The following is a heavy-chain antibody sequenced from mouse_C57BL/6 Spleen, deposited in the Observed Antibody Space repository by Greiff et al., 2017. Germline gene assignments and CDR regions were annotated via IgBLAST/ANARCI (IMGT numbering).Heavy chain of an antibody. Sequence: QVQLQQPGAELVKPGASVKLSCKASGYTFTSYWMHWVKQRPGQGLEWIGMIHPNSGSTNYNEKFKSKATLTVDKSSSTAYMQLSSLTSEDSAVYYCARSEGTAVVARGYYAMDYWGQGTSVTVSS. V-gene: IGHV1-64*01. CDR3: ARSEGTAVVARGYYAMDY. CDR1: GYTFTSYW. D-gene: IGHD1-1*01. J-gene: IGHJ4*01. CDR2: IHPNSGST.